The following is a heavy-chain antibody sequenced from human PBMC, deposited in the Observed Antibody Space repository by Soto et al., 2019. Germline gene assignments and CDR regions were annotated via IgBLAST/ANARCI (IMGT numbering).Heavy chain of an antibody. Sequence: QLQLHESGPGLVKPSETLSLTCTVSGGSIRSSSYYWGWIRQPPGKGLEWIGNIYYSGSTYYNLSLKSRVTISVDTSKNQFSLKLSSVTAADTAVYYCARLTGSNYFDYWGQGTLATVSS. CDR3: ARLTGSNYFDY. CDR1: GGSIRSSSYY. J-gene: IGHJ4*02. D-gene: IGHD2-15*01. CDR2: IYYSGST. V-gene: IGHV4-39*01.